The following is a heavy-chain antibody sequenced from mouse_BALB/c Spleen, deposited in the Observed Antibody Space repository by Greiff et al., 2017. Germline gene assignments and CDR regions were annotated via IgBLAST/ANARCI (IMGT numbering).Heavy chain of an antibody. CDR2: ISSGGGST. J-gene: IGHJ3*01. D-gene: IGHD2-4*01. CDR3: ARDDYDEGFAY. CDR1: GFTFSSYA. Sequence: DVMLVESGGGLVKPGGSLKLSCAASGFTFSSYAMSWVRQTPEKRLEWVAYISSGGGSTYYPDTVKGRFTISRDNAKNTLYLQMSSLKSEDTAMYYCARDDYDEGFAYWGQGTLVTVSA. V-gene: IGHV5-12-1*01.